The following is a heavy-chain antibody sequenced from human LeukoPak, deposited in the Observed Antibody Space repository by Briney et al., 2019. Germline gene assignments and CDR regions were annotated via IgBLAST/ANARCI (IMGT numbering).Heavy chain of an antibody. Sequence: ASETLSLTCAVYGGSFSGYYWSWIRQPPGKGLEWIGEINHSGSTNYNPSLKSRVTISVDTSKNQFSLKLGSVTAADPAVYYCARGWHQLANFDYWGQGTLVTVSS. V-gene: IGHV4-34*01. CDR2: INHSGST. CDR1: GGSFSGYY. D-gene: IGHD6-13*01. CDR3: ARGWHQLANFDY. J-gene: IGHJ4*02.